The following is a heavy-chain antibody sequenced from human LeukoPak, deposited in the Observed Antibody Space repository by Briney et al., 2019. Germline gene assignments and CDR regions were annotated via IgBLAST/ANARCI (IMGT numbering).Heavy chain of an antibody. Sequence: GGSLRLSCAASGFTFSSYGMHWVRQAPGKGLEWVAFIRYDGSNKYYADSVKGRITISRDNSKNTLYLQMNSLRAEDTAVYYCAKDRIVGAKGRDAFDIWGQGTMVTVSS. J-gene: IGHJ3*02. CDR3: AKDRIVGAKGRDAFDI. D-gene: IGHD1-26*01. CDR1: GFTFSSYG. CDR2: IRYDGSNK. V-gene: IGHV3-30*02.